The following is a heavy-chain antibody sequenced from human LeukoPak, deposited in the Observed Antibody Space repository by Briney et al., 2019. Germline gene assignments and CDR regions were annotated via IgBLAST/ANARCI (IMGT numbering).Heavy chain of an antibody. D-gene: IGHD6-13*01. Sequence: GGSLRLSCAASGFTFSSYAMSWVRQAPGKGLEWVSAISGSGGSTYYADSVKGRFTISRNNSKNTLYLQMNSLRAEDTAVYYCAKDSRSWYSPPFHFDYWGQGTLVTVSS. CDR2: ISGSGGST. CDR3: AKDSRSWYSPPFHFDY. V-gene: IGHV3-23*01. J-gene: IGHJ4*02. CDR1: GFTFSSYA.